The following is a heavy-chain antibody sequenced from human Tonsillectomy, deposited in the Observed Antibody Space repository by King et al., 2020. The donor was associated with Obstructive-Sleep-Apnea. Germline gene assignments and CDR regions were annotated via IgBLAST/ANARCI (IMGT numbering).Heavy chain of an antibody. J-gene: IGHJ4*02. CDR1: GGSISSTSYY. V-gene: IGHV4-39*07. CDR2: IYYSGST. Sequence: LQLQESGPGLVKPSETLSLTCTVSGGSISSTSYYWGWIRQPPGKGLEWIGSIYYSGSTYYNPSPKSRVTISLDTSKNQSSLKLSSVTAADTAVYYCARDSGGTYYFDYWGQGTLVTVSS. D-gene: IGHD2-15*01. CDR3: ARDSGGTYYFDY.